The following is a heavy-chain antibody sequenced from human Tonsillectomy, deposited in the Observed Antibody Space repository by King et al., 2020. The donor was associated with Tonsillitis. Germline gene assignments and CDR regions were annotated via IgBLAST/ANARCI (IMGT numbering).Heavy chain of an antibody. D-gene: IGHD5-12*01. CDR1: GGSFSSGGYY. CDR3: ARDRTNSGYDLGFDY. CDR2: IYYSGST. Sequence: QLQESGPGLVKPSQTLSLSCTVSGGSFSSGGYYWSWMRQHPGKGLEWIGYIYYSGSTYYNPSLKSRVTISVDTSKNQFSLKLSSVTAADTAVYYCARDRTNSGYDLGFDYWGQGTLVTVSS. J-gene: IGHJ4*02. V-gene: IGHV4-31*03.